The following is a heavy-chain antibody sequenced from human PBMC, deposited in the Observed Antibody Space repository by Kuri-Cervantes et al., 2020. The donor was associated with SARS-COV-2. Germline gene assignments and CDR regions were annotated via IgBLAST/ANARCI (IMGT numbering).Heavy chain of an antibody. J-gene: IGHJ6*03. CDR3: AREKGENYYYYYYMDV. Sequence: SVKVSCKASGYTFTSYGISWVRQAPGQGLEWMGRIIPFFGTANYAQKFQDRVTITADKSTSTAYMELSSLRSEDTAVYYCAREKGENYYYYYYMDVWGKGTTVTGSS. CDR2: IIPFFGTA. V-gene: IGHV1-69*06. CDR1: GYTFTSYG.